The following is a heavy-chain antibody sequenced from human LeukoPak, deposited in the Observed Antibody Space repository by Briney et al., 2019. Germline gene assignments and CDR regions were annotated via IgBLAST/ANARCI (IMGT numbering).Heavy chain of an antibody. V-gene: IGHV3-21*01. J-gene: IGHJ4*02. CDR3: ARDPPYDFWSGYYPPHFDY. CDR1: GFTFSSYS. CDR2: ISSSSSYI. Sequence: GGSLRLSCAASGFTFSSYSMNWVRQAPGKGLEWVSSISSSSSYIYYADSVKGRFTISRDNAKNSLYLQMNSLRAEDTAVYYCARDPPYDFWSGYYPPHFDYWGQGTLVTVSS. D-gene: IGHD3-3*01.